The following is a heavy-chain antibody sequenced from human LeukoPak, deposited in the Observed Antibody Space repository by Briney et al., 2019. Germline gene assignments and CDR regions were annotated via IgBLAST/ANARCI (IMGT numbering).Heavy chain of an antibody. V-gene: IGHV3-23*01. CDR1: GFTFSSYA. CDR2: ISGSGGST. D-gene: IGHD3-10*01. Sequence: GGSLRPSCAASGFTFSSYAMSWVRQAPGKGLEWVSAISGSGGSTYYADSVKGRFTISRDNSKNTLYLQMNSLRAEDTAVYYCAKDLGITMVRGVSPFDYWGQGTLVTVSS. J-gene: IGHJ4*02. CDR3: AKDLGITMVRGVSPFDY.